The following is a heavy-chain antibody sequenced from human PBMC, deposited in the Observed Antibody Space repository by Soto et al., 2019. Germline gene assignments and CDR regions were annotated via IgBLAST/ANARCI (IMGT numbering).Heavy chain of an antibody. Sequence: QVQLVQSGAEVKRPGASLKVSCQASGYTFTTYDINWVRQAPGQGLEWMGWVNPYTGKAGYAQKFQGRVTMTRENSISTAYMELSGLRSEDTAVYYCARRKERSGPNYFDYWGLGTLVTVSS. J-gene: IGHJ4*02. CDR3: ARRKERSGPNYFDY. V-gene: IGHV1-8*01. D-gene: IGHD6-25*01. CDR2: VNPYTGKA. CDR1: GYTFTTYD.